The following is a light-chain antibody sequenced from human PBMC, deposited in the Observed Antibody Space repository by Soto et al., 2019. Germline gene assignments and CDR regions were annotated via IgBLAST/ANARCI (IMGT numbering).Light chain of an antibody. CDR2: GAS. Sequence: DIVLTQSPVTLSLSPGERATLSCRASQSVSSSYLAWYQQKPGQAPRLLIYGASSRATGIPDRFSGSGSGSDFTLTISRLEPEDFAVYYCQQYGSSRGTFGQGTKVDI. J-gene: IGKJ1*01. CDR1: QSVSSSY. CDR3: QQYGSSRGT. V-gene: IGKV3-20*01.